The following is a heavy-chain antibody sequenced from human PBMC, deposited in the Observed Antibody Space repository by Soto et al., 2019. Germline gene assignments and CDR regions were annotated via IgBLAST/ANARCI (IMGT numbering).Heavy chain of an antibody. CDR3: TTDPTAGHYYYYMDV. Sequence: GGSLRLSCAASGFTFSNAWMSWVRQAPGKGLEWVGRIKSKTDGGTTDYAAPVKDKFTISRDDSKNTLYLQMNNQKTEDTAVYYCTTDPTAGHYYYYMDVWGKGTTVTVSS. V-gene: IGHV3-15*01. J-gene: IGHJ6*03. CDR1: GFTFSNAW. CDR2: IKSKTDGGTT.